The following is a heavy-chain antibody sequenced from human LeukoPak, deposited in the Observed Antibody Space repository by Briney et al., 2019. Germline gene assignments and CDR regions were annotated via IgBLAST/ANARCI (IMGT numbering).Heavy chain of an antibody. V-gene: IGHV3-30*02. CDR3: AKDFRGSGSPFNCLDY. Sequence: GGSLRLSCAASGFTFSIYAMNWVRQAPGKGLEWVAFRRYDGSNKYYADSVKGRFTNSRDNSKNTLYLQMNSLRAEDTAVYYCAKDFRGSGSPFNCLDYWGQGTLVTVSS. CDR1: GFTFSIYA. J-gene: IGHJ4*02. CDR2: RRYDGSNK. D-gene: IGHD3-10*01.